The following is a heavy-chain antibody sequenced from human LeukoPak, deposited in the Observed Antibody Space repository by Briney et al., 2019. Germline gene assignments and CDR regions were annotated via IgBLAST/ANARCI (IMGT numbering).Heavy chain of an antibody. Sequence: SETLSLTCTVSGGSISSYYWSWIRQPPGKGLEWIGRIYTSGSTNYNPSLKSRVTISVDTSKNQFSLKLSSVTAADTAVYYCAREGGLNYYDSSGYYYVDYWGQGTLVTVSS. CDR2: IYTSGST. D-gene: IGHD3-22*01. J-gene: IGHJ4*02. V-gene: IGHV4-4*08. CDR3: AREGGLNYYDSSGYYYVDY. CDR1: GGSISSYY.